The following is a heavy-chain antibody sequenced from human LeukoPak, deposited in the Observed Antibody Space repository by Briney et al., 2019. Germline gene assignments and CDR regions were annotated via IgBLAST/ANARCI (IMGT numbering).Heavy chain of an antibody. CDR1: GFTFSSYA. J-gene: IGHJ4*02. CDR2: VSGSDGST. CDR3: AKDLYGDYMIDY. Sequence: GGSLRLSCAASGFTFSSYAMSWVRQAPAKGQEWVSVVSGSDGSTYYADSVKGRFTISRDNSKNTLYLQMNSLRAEDTAVYYCAKDLYGDYMIDYWGQGTLVTVSS. V-gene: IGHV3-23*01. D-gene: IGHD4-17*01.